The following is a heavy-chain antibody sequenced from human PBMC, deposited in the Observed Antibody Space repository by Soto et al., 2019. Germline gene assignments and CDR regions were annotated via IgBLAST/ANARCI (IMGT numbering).Heavy chain of an antibody. V-gene: IGHV6-1*01. Sequence: SHALSLTCAISGDSVSSNSAAWNWIRQSPSRVLELLGRTYYRSKLYNDYAVSVKSRITINPATSQNQFSLQLNSVTPEDTAVYYCARGRDFDYWGQGTLVTVS. CDR1: GDSVSSNSAA. J-gene: IGHJ4*02. CDR2: TYYRSKLYN. CDR3: ARGRDFDY.